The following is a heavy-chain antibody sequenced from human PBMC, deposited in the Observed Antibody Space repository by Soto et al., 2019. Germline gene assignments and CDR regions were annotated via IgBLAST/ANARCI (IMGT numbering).Heavy chain of an antibody. CDR3: ARDRRHANRYPGAFDI. CDR2: IDATGNII. CDR1: GFSFRNFE. J-gene: IGHJ3*02. D-gene: IGHD1-20*01. Sequence: GGSLRLSCAASGFSFRNFEMNWVRQAPGKGLEWVSYIDATGNIIYYADSVKGRFTISRDNSKNSLFLQMNSLRAEDTAVYYCARDRRHANRYPGAFDIWGRGTMVTVSS. V-gene: IGHV3-48*03.